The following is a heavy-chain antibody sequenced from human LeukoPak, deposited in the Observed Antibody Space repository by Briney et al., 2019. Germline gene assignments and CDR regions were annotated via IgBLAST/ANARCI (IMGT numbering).Heavy chain of an antibody. J-gene: IGHJ3*02. CDR3: ARDSYSSSSRDAFDI. CDR2: ISYDGSNK. V-gene: IGHV3-30*03. CDR1: GFTFSSYG. Sequence: PGRSLRLSCAASGFTFSSYGMHWVRQAPGKGLEWVAVISYDGSNKYYADSVKGRFTISRDNSKNTLYLQMNSLRAEDTAVYYCARDSYSSSSRDAFDIWGQGTMVTVSS. D-gene: IGHD6-6*01.